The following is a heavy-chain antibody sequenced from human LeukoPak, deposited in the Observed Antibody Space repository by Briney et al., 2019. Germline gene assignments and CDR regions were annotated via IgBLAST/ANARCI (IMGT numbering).Heavy chain of an antibody. J-gene: IGHJ3*02. Sequence: ASVKVSCKASGYTFTSYDINWVRQATGQGLEWMGRMNPNSGNTGYAQKFQGRVTMTRNTSISTAYMELSSLRSEDTAVYYCASVFERLLGGDAFDIWGQGTMVTVSS. CDR1: GYTFTSYD. D-gene: IGHD3-9*01. V-gene: IGHV1-8*01. CDR3: ASVFERLLGGDAFDI. CDR2: MNPNSGNT.